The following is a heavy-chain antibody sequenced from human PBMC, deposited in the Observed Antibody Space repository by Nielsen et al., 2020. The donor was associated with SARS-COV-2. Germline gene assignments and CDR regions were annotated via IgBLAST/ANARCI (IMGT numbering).Heavy chain of an antibody. D-gene: IGHD5-18*01. J-gene: IGHJ6*02. CDR3: ARLPHGYTYGRYNYHGLDV. CDR2: IDSSGNT. Sequence: GESLKISCAASGFTFSNYDMHWVRQAAGKGLEWVSSIDSSGNTYYADSVKGRFTISRENAKNSFFLQMNSLRAGDTAVYYCARLPHGYTYGRYNYHGLDVWGQGTTVTVSS. V-gene: IGHV3-13*04. CDR1: GFTFSNYD.